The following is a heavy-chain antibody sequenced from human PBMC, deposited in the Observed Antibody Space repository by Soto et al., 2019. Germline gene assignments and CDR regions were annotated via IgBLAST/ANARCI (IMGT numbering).Heavy chain of an antibody. CDR2: ISSGSNYT. J-gene: IGHJ6*03. CDR1: GFTFSSYS. CDR3: AREFKDSQYYYSCLDL. V-gene: IGHV3-21*06. D-gene: IGHD2-15*01. Sequence: EVQLVESGAGLVKPGGSLRLSGVVSGFTFSSYSMNWVRQAPGKGLEWVSSISSGSNYTYYSYSVKGRITISRDNAKNPAQLQINRLRAAEPALDLWAREFKDSQYYYSCLDLWGSGTTVSASS.